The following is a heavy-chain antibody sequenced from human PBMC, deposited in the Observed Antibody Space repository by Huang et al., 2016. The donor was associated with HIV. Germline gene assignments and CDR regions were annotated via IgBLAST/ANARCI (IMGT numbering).Heavy chain of an antibody. D-gene: IGHD3-22*01. CDR1: RFTFSKFA. J-gene: IGHJ3*02. Sequence: QVQLVESGGGVVRPGRSLRLSCAAFRFTFSKFAMHWVRQAPGKGLGWMAVISYYGMSKHYADSVTGRLTISRDNSNNTLYLQMNSLTVEDTAVYYCTKGHYYDTNGYVAFDIWGQGTMVTVSS. V-gene: IGHV3-30*18. CDR2: ISYYGMSK. CDR3: TKGHYYDTNGYVAFDI.